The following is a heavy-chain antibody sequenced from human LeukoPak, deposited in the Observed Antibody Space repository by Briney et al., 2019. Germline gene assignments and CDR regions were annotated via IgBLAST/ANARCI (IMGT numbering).Heavy chain of an antibody. D-gene: IGHD3-22*01. CDR1: GYSISSGYY. V-gene: IGHV4-38-2*02. CDR2: IYHSGST. CDR3: ARVPPVEIYYDSSGYYHEPFDY. Sequence: PSETLSLTCTVSGYSISSGYYWGWIRQPPGKGLEWIGSIYHSGSTYYNPSLKSRVTISVDTSKNQFSLKLSSVTAADTAVYYCARVPPVEIYYDSSGYYHEPFDYWGQGTLVTVSS. J-gene: IGHJ4*02.